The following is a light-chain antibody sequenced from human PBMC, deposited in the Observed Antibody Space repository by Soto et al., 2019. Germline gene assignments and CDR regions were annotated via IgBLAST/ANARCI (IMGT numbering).Light chain of an antibody. CDR1: GTDIGSYNY. CDR3: TSYTSASTDV. Sequence: QSALTQPASVSGSPGQSITISCTGTGTDIGSYNYVCWYQHHPGKVPKFIIYDVTNRPSGVSDRFSCSKSGNTASLTSSGLQAEDEDDYCGTSYTSASTDVFGTGTKLTVL. V-gene: IGLV2-14*03. J-gene: IGLJ1*01. CDR2: DVT.